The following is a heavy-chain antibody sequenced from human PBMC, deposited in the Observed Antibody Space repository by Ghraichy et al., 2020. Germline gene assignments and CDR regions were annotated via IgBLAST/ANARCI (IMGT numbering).Heavy chain of an antibody. CDR1: GYTFSNFD. Sequence: ASAKVSCKASGYTFSNFDIIWVRQAAGQGLEWMGWMNPVSGNTNFIQKFRGRVTLTSDISISTAYMELSALISDDTAVYYCARGVRNLLFSDHWGHGTLVTVSS. D-gene: IGHD1-14*01. V-gene: IGHV1-8*01. CDR2: MNPVSGNT. CDR3: ARGVRNLLFSDH. J-gene: IGHJ4*01.